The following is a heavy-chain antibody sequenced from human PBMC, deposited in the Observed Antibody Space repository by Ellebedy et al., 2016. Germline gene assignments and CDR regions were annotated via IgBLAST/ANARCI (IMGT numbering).Heavy chain of an antibody. D-gene: IGHD2-15*01. Sequence: GESLKISCAASGFTLSDHYLSWIRQAPGKGLEWIAYIDVGGTTIKYAYSVRGRFTISRDTARNSVDLEMNSLIVEDSAIYYCARRVAFDYWGQGTLVTVSS. CDR1: GFTLSDHY. J-gene: IGHJ4*02. V-gene: IGHV3-11*01. CDR3: ARRVAFDY. CDR2: IDVGGTTI.